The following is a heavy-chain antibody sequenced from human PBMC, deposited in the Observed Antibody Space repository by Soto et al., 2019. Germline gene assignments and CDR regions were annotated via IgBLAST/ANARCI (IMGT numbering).Heavy chain of an antibody. CDR2: ISSRSTNI. Sequence: GGSLRLSCVGSGFTFSGYSMAWVRQAPGRGLEWVASISSRSTNIDYADSVKGRFTISRDNAKNLVSLQMSSLRGEDTALYYCAKFTEPGYSSIWYYFQYWGQGTPVTVSS. V-gene: IGHV3-21*06. CDR1: GFTFSGYS. J-gene: IGHJ4*02. D-gene: IGHD6-19*01. CDR3: AKFTEPGYSSIWYYFQY.